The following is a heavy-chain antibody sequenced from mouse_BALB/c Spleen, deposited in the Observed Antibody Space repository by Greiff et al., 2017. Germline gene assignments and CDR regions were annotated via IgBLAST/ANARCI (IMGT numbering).Heavy chain of an antibody. V-gene: IGHV6-6*02. Sequence: EVQGVESGGGLVQPGGSMKLSCVASGFTLSNYCMNWVRQSPEKGLEWVAEIRWKTNNYATHYAESVKGRFTISRDDSKSSVYLQMHNLRAEDTGIYYCTRGDYDEGYYFDYWGQGTTLTVSS. CDR2: IRWKTNNYAT. CDR3: TRGDYDEGYYFDY. D-gene: IGHD2-4*01. J-gene: IGHJ2*01. CDR1: GFTLSNYC.